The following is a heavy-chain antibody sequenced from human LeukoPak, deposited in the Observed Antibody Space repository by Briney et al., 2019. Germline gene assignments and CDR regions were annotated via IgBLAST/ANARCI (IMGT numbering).Heavy chain of an antibody. V-gene: IGHV5-51*01. Sequence: GESLKISCKGSGYSFTSYWIGWVRQMPGKGLEWLGIVYPADSNTRYSPSFQGQVTISADKSISTAYLQWSSLKASDTAMYYCARTYYYGSGSYVSTVDFDYWGQGTLVTVSS. CDR1: GYSFTSYW. J-gene: IGHJ4*02. D-gene: IGHD3-10*01. CDR3: ARTYYYGSGSYVSTVDFDY. CDR2: VYPADSNT.